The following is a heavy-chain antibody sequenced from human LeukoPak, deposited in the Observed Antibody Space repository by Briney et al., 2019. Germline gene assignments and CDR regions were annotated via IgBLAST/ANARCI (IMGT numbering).Heavy chain of an antibody. J-gene: IGHJ3*02. D-gene: IGHD2-15*01. CDR1: GGTFSSYA. CDR2: IIPIFGAA. Sequence: SVKVSCKASGGTFSSYAISWLRQAPGQGLEWMGAIIPIFGAANYAQKFQGRVTITADESTSTAYMELSSLRSEDTAVYYCARVRTRILHNGDAFAIWGQGTMVTVSS. CDR3: ARVRTRILHNGDAFAI. V-gene: IGHV1-69*13.